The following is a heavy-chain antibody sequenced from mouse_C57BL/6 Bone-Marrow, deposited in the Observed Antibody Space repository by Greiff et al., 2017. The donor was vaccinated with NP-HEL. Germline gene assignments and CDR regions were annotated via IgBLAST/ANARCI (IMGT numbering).Heavy chain of an antibody. Sequence: QVQLQQSGAELVRPGASVTLSCKASGYTFTDYEMHWVKQTPVHGLEWIGAIDPETGGTAYNQKFKGKAILTADKSSSTAYMELRSLTSEDSAVYYCTRGGLVAYWGQGTLVTVSA. D-gene: IGHD3-3*01. CDR2: IDPETGGT. CDR3: TRGGLVAY. CDR1: GYTFTDYE. J-gene: IGHJ3*01. V-gene: IGHV1-15*01.